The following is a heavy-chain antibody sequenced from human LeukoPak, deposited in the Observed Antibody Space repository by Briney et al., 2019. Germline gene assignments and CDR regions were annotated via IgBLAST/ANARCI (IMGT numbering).Heavy chain of an antibody. CDR2: ISSSSSYI. V-gene: IGHV3-21*01. CDR3: ARETTVVTPIDY. D-gene: IGHD4-23*01. Sequence: GGSLRLSCAASGFTFSSYSMNWVRQAPGKGLEWVSSISSSSSYICYADSVKGRFTISRDNAKNSLYLQMNSLRAEDTAVYYCARETTVVTPIDYWGQGTLVTVSS. CDR1: GFTFSSYS. J-gene: IGHJ4*02.